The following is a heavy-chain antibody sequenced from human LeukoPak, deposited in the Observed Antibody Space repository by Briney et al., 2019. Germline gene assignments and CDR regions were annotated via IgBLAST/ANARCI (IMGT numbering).Heavy chain of an antibody. V-gene: IGHV3-30*18. J-gene: IGHJ4*02. Sequence: GRSLTLTCAASGFTFSSYDLHWIRQAPGKGLEWVAVISYNGSNNYNPDSKKGRFTISRDYSKKTLYLQMNSLRSEDTAVYYCVKPLVNYYDSSGYYGFDYWGQGTLVTVPS. D-gene: IGHD3-22*01. CDR3: VKPLVNYYDSSGYYGFDY. CDR2: ISYNGSNN. CDR1: GFTFSSYD.